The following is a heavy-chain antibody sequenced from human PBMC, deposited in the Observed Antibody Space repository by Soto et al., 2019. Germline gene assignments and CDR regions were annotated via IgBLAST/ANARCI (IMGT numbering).Heavy chain of an antibody. CDR1: GGSISGSSYY. CDR3: ARSSGGSYFDY. V-gene: IGHV4-39*01. J-gene: IGHJ4*02. D-gene: IGHD2-15*01. Sequence: SETLYLTCSVSGGSISGSSYYWGWIRQPPGKKLAWIGNIFYSGSTYYNNSLNSRVTVSVDTSKNQFSLKLSSVTAADTAIYYCARSSGGSYFDYWGQG. CDR2: IFYSGST.